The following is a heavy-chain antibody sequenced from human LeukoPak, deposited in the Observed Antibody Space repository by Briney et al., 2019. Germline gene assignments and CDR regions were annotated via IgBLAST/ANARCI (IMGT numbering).Heavy chain of an antibody. CDR3: ARTGGYYQIDY. CDR1: GFTFSSYG. J-gene: IGHJ4*02. D-gene: IGHD3-3*01. CDR2: IRYDGSNK. Sequence: PGRSLRLSCAASGFTFSSYGMHWVRQAPGKGLEWVAVIRYDGSNKYYADSVKGRFTISRDNSKNTLYLQMNSLRAEDTAVYYCARTGGYYQIDYWGQGTLVTVSS. V-gene: IGHV3-33*01.